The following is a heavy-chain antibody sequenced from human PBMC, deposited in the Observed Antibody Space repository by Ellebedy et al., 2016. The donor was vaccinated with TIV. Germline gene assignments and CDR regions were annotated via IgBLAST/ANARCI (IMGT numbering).Heavy chain of an antibody. Sequence: MPSETLSLTCAVSGGSISSPGSPWSWIRQSPGKGLEWIGYIYHIGTTYYSPSLKSRVTISVDRSKNQFSLKLNSVTAADTAVYYCARSSDCGGIQYFQHWGQGTLVTVSS. CDR1: GGSISSPGSP. CDR3: ARSSDCGGIQYFQH. CDR2: IYHIGTT. D-gene: IGHD2-21*01. V-gene: IGHV4-30-2*06. J-gene: IGHJ1*01.